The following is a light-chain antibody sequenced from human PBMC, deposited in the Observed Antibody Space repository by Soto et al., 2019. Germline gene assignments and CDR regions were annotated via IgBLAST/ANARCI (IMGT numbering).Light chain of an antibody. J-gene: IGKJ4*01. CDR2: GAT. CDR3: QQATSFPPVRA. V-gene: IGKV1-12*01. CDR1: QASVGW. Sequence: DIQMTQSPSSVSASVGDRVTITCRASQASVGWVTWYQQKPGRAPTALIYGATILHSGVPRRFSGSASGTEFTLTITSLQAEDFATYYCQQATSFPPVRAFGGGTKV.